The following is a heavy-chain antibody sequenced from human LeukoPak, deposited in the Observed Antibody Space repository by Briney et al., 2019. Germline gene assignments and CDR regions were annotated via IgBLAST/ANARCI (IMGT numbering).Heavy chain of an antibody. CDR3: ARDLEYYYDSSGYHYYYYGMDV. Sequence: GASVKVSFKASGYTFTSYYMHWVRQAPGQGLEWMGIINPSGGSTSYAQKFQGRVTMTRDTSTSTVYMELSSLRSEDTAVYYCARDLEYYYDSSGYHYYYYGMDVWGQGTTVTASS. D-gene: IGHD3-22*01. J-gene: IGHJ6*02. V-gene: IGHV1-46*01. CDR1: GYTFTSYY. CDR2: INPSGGST.